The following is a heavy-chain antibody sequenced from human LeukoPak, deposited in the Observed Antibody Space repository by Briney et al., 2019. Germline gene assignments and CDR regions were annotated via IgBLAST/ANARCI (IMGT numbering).Heavy chain of an antibody. CDR1: GGSISTYY. Sequence: SETLSLTCTVSGGSISTYYWSWIRQPPGKGLEWIGYIYGSGNTNYNPSLKSRVTMSIDTSKNQFSLKLTSVTAADTATYYCARETSLAGFASGLGFNYWGQGILVTVSS. D-gene: IGHD6-19*01. CDR3: ARETSLAGFASGLGFNY. CDR2: IYGSGNT. V-gene: IGHV4-59*01. J-gene: IGHJ4*02.